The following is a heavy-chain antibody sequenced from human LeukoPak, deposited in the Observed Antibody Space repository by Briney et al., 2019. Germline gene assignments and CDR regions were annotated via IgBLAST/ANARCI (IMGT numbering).Heavy chain of an antibody. CDR2: IYHSGST. V-gene: IGHV4-4*02. J-gene: IGHJ3*02. D-gene: IGHD2-15*01. CDR3: ARDKPYSADAFDI. CDR1: GGSISSSNW. Sequence: PSETLSLTCAVSGGSISSSNWWSWVRQPPGKGLEWIGEIYHSGSTNYNPSLKSRVTISVDKSKNQFSLKLSSVTAADTAVYYCARDKPYSADAFDIWGQGTMVTVSS.